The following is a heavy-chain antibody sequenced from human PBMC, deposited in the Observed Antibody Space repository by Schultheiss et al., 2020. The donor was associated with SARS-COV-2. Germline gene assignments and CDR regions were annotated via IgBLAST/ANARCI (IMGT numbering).Heavy chain of an antibody. CDR1: GYTFTNYY. D-gene: IGHD3-3*01. Sequence: ASVKVSCKASGYTFTNYYLHWVRQAPGQGLEWMGWINPIFGTANYAQKFQGRVTMTTDTSTRTAYMDLRSLRSDDTAVYYCAALGSYYDFWSGYRSIDYWGQGTLVTVSS. CDR3: AALGSYYDFWSGYRSIDY. CDR2: INPIFGTA. V-gene: IGHV1-18*04. J-gene: IGHJ4*02.